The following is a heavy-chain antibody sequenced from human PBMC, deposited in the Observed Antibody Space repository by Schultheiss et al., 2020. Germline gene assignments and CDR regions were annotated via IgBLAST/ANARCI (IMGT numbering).Heavy chain of an antibody. V-gene: IGHV3-33*08. D-gene: IGHD6-13*01. CDR2: IWYDGSNK. CDR3: ARVSSSWHQENKYNWFDP. Sequence: GGSLRLSCAASGFTFSSYWMHWVRQAPGKGLVWVAVIWYDGSNKYYADSVKGRFTISRDNSKNTLYLQMNSLRAEDTAVYYCARVSSSWHQENKYNWFDPWGQGTLVTVSS. J-gene: IGHJ5*02. CDR1: GFTFSSYW.